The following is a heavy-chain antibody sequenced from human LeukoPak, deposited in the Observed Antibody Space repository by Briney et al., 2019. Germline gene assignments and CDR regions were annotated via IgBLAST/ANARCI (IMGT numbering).Heavy chain of an antibody. CDR1: GFTSSSYA. V-gene: IGHV3-23*01. CDR3: AKDPEHFTIFDY. D-gene: IGHD3-3*01. Sequence: GGSLRLSCAASGFTSSSYAMSWVRQAPGKGLEWVSAISGSGGSTYYADSVKGRFTISRDNSKNTLYLQMNSLRAEDTAVYYCAKDPEHFTIFDYWGQGTLVTVSS. J-gene: IGHJ4*02. CDR2: ISGSGGST.